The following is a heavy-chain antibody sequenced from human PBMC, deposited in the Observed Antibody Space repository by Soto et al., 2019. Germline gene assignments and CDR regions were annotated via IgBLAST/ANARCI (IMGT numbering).Heavy chain of an antibody. Sequence: QVQLVESGGGVVQPGRSLRLSCAASGFTFSSYGMHWVRQAPGKGLGWVAVIWYDGSNKYYADSVKGRFTISRDNSKNTLYLQMNSLRAEDTAVYYCARDGKSGRYYYYGMDVWGQGTTVTVSS. D-gene: IGHD1-26*01. V-gene: IGHV3-33*01. CDR2: IWYDGSNK. CDR1: GFTFSSYG. J-gene: IGHJ6*02. CDR3: ARDGKSGRYYYYGMDV.